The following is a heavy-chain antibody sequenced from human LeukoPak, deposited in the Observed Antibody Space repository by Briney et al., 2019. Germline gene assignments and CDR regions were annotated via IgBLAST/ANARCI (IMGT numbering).Heavy chain of an antibody. CDR2: ISSSSSSI. Sequence: GGSLRLSCAASGFIYSSYSMNWVRQAPGKGLEWISYISSSSSSIYYADSVRGRFTISRDNGKNSLYLQMNSLRAEDTAVYYCASSPQLLWFGEFPDWGQGTLVTVSS. D-gene: IGHD3-10*01. J-gene: IGHJ4*02. CDR3: ASSPQLLWFGEFPD. CDR1: GFIYSSYS. V-gene: IGHV3-48*04.